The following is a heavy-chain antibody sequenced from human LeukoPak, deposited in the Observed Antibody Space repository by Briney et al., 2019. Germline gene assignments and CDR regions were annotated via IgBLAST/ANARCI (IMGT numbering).Heavy chain of an antibody. V-gene: IGHV3-9*03. CDR2: ISWNSGSI. Sequence: GGSLRLSCAASGFTFDDYAMHWVRQAPGKGLEWVSGISWNSGSIGYADSVKGRFTISRDNAKNSLYLQMNSLRAEDMALYYCAKGHSSSWSHHRRGYYFDYWGQGTLVTVSS. CDR1: GFTFDDYA. J-gene: IGHJ4*02. D-gene: IGHD6-13*01. CDR3: AKGHSSSWSHHRRGYYFDY.